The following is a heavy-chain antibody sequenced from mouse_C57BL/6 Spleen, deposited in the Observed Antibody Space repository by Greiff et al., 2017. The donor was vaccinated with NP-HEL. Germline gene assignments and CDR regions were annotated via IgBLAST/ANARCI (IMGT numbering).Heavy chain of an antibody. J-gene: IGHJ2*01. V-gene: IGHV1-64*01. CDR2: IHPNSGSA. CDR3: ARSGGNGYYFDY. Sequence: QVQLQQPGAELVKPGASVKLSCKASGYTFTSYWMHWVKQRPGQGLEWIGMIHPNSGSANYNEKFKSKATLTVDKSSSTAYMQLSSLTSEDSAVYYCARSGGNGYYFDYWGQGTTLTVSS. CDR1: GYTFTSYW. D-gene: IGHD2-2*01.